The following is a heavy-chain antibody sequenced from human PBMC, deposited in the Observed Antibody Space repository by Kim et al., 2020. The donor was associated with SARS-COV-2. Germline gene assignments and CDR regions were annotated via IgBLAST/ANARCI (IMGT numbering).Heavy chain of an antibody. Sequence: SVKGRFTIARDNSKNTLYLQMNSLRAEDTAVYYCAKVRAIAVAGTNFDYWGQGTLVTVSS. J-gene: IGHJ4*02. V-gene: IGHV3-23*01. CDR3: AKVRAIAVAGTNFDY. D-gene: IGHD6-19*01.